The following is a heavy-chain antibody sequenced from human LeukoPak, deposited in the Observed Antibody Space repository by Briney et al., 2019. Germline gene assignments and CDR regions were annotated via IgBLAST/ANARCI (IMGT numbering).Heavy chain of an antibody. CDR3: ARGLRFLEWANDY. CDR2: IIPIFGTA. Sequence: ASVKVSCKASGGTFSSYAISWVRQAPGQGLEWMGRIIPIFGTANYAQKFQGRVTITTDESTSTAYMELSSLRSEDTAVYYCARGLRFLEWANDYWGQGTLVTVSS. D-gene: IGHD3-3*01. V-gene: IGHV1-69*05. CDR1: GGTFSSYA. J-gene: IGHJ4*02.